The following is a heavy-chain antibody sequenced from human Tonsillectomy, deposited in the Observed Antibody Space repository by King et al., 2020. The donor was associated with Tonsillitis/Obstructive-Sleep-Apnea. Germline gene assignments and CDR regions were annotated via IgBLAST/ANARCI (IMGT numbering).Heavy chain of an antibody. CDR2: IYYSGST. CDR1: GGSISSYC. J-gene: IGHJ5*02. D-gene: IGHD3-3*01. Sequence: VQLQESGPGLVKPSETLSLTCTVSGGSISSYCWSWIRQPPGKGLEWIGYIYYSGSTNYNPSLKSRVTISVDTSKNQFSLKLSSVTAADTAVYYCARARPSYYDFVNWFDPWGQGTLVTVSS. V-gene: IGHV4-59*01. CDR3: ARARPSYYDFVNWFDP.